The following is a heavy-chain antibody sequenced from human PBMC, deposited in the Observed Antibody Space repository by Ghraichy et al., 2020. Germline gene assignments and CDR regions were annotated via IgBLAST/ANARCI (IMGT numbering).Heavy chain of an antibody. Sequence: SETLSLTCAVYGGSFSGYYWSWIRQPPGKGLEWIGEINHSGSTNYNPSLKSRLTISVDTSKNQFSLKLSSVTAADTAVYYCARGCRYPRPNPKKNFDYWGQGTLVTVSS. D-gene: IGHD1-14*01. V-gene: IGHV4-34*01. CDR2: INHSGST. CDR1: GGSFSGYY. CDR3: ARGCRYPRPNPKKNFDY. J-gene: IGHJ4*02.